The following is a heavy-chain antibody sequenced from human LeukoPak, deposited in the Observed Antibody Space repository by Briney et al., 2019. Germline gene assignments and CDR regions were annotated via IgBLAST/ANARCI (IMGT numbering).Heavy chain of an antibody. J-gene: IGHJ4*02. V-gene: IGHV3-23*01. CDR3: ATSGSGSYFRYYFDY. Sequence: GGSLRLSCAASGFTFSTYAMSWVRQAPGKGLEWVSAISGSGGTTYYADSVKGRFTISRDNSKNTLFLQMNSLRAEDTAVYYCATSGSGSYFRYYFDYWGQGTLVTVSS. CDR1: GFTFSTYA. D-gene: IGHD1-26*01. CDR2: ISGSGGTT.